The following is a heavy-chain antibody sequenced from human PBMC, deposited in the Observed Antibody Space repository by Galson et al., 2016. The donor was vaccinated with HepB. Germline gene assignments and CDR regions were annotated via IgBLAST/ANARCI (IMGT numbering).Heavy chain of an antibody. J-gene: IGHJ6*02. D-gene: IGHD3-3*01. Sequence: ETLSLTCTVSGGSISPYYWSWIRQPPGKGLECIGYIYYSGSTNYNPSLKSRVTISVDASKNQFSLKLSSVTAADTATYYCVRQARSPLEWVLDSNYAFYGLDVWGQGTTVAVS. V-gene: IGHV4-59*08. CDR2: IYYSGST. CDR1: GGSISPYY. CDR3: VRQARSPLEWVLDSNYAFYGLDV.